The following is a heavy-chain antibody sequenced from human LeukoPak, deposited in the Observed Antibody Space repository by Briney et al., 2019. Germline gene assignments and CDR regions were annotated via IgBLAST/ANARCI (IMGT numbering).Heavy chain of an antibody. CDR2: IYHSGSP. V-gene: IGHV4-38-2*01. CDR3: ARQGYSYGRNWFDP. J-gene: IGHJ5*02. Sequence: PSETLSLTCAVSGYSISSGYYWGWIRQPPGKGLEWIGSIYHSGSPYYNPSLKSRVTISVDTSKNQFSLKLSSVTAADTAVYYCARQGYSYGRNWFDPWGQGTLVTVSS. CDR1: GYSISSGYY. D-gene: IGHD5-18*01.